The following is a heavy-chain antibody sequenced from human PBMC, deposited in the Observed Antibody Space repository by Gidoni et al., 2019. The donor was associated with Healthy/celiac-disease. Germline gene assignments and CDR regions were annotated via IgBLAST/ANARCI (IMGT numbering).Heavy chain of an antibody. J-gene: IGHJ4*02. D-gene: IGHD5-12*01. CDR2: ISSSGSTI. Sequence: QVQLVESGGGLVKTGGSLRLACAASEFPFSDYYMRWIRQAPGKGLEWVSYISSSGSTIYYADSVKGRFTISRDNSKNSLYLQMNSLRAEDTAVYYCARVKIGYPFDYWGQGTLVTVSS. CDR1: EFPFSDYY. CDR3: ARVKIGYPFDY. V-gene: IGHV3-11*01.